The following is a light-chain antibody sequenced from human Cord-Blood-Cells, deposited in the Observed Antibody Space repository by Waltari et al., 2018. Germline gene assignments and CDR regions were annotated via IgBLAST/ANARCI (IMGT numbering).Light chain of an antibody. CDR3: SSYTSSSTVV. Sequence: QSALPQPASVSGSPGQPITISCPGTSSDVGGYNSVSWYQQHPGKAPKLMIYDVSNRPSGVSNRFSGSKSGNTASLTISGLQAEDEADYYCSSYTSSSTVVFGGGTKLTVL. J-gene: IGLJ2*01. CDR2: DVS. V-gene: IGLV2-14*01. CDR1: SSDVGGYNS.